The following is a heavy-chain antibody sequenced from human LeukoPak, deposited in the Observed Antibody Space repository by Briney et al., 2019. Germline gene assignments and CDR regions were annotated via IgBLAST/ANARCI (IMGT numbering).Heavy chain of an antibody. J-gene: IGHJ3*02. D-gene: IGHD6-19*01. V-gene: IGHV3-30*03. Sequence: GGSLRLSCAASGFTFSNYGMHWVRQAQGKGLEWVAVISSDGSEEYYADSVKGRFTISRDNAENSLYLQLNSLRAEDTAVYYCARGSGWAFDIWGQGTMVTVSS. CDR1: GFTFSNYG. CDR3: ARGSGWAFDI. CDR2: ISSDGSEE.